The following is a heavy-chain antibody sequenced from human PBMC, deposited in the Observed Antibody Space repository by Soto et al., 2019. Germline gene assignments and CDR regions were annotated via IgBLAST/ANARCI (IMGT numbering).Heavy chain of an antibody. D-gene: IGHD5-12*01. CDR1: GGSISIGGYY. CDR3: ARERWLQVRYFDY. Sequence: QVQLQESGPGLVKPSQTLSLTCTVSGGSISIGGYYWSWIRQHPGKGLEWIGYIYYSGSTYYNPSLKSRVTISVDTSKNQFSLKLSSVTAADTAVYYCARERWLQVRYFDYWGQGTLVTVSS. J-gene: IGHJ4*02. CDR2: IYYSGST. V-gene: IGHV4-31*03.